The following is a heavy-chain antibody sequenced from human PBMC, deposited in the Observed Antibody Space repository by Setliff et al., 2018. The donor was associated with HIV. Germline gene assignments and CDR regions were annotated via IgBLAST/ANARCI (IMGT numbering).Heavy chain of an antibody. J-gene: IGHJ3*02. CDR3: ARIPTGGAFGI. D-gene: IGHD7-27*01. CDR1: GGTFTNSA. CDR2: IVPILGIA. Sequence: SVQVSCKASGGTFTNSAIGWVRQAPGQGLEWMGAIVPILGIANSAQKFQGRVTITTDESTNTAYMELSSLRSEDTAVYYCARIPTGGAFGIWGQGTVVTVSS. V-gene: IGHV1-69*10.